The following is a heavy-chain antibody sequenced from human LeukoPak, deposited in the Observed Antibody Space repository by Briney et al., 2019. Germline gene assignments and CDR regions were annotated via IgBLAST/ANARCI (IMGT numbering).Heavy chain of an antibody. Sequence: PSETLSLTCAVYGGSFSGYYWSWIRQPPGKGLEWIGEINHSGSTNYNPSLKSRVTISVDTSKNQFSLKLYSVTAADTAVYYCARDGSGDYFSSIDYWGQGSLVTVSS. V-gene: IGHV4-34*01. CDR1: GGSFSGYY. J-gene: IGHJ4*02. CDR2: INHSGST. D-gene: IGHD4-17*01. CDR3: ARDGSGDYFSSIDY.